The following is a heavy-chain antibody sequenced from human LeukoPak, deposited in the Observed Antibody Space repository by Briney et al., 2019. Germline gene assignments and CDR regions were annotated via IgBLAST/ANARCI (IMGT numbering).Heavy chain of an antibody. V-gene: IGHV4-61*02. CDR3: ASSSYYSDAFDI. CDR1: GGSISSGSYY. D-gene: IGHD3-10*01. Sequence: PSETLSLTCTVSGGSISSGSYYWSWIRQPAGKGLGWIGRIYTSGSTNYNPSLKGRVTISVDTSKNQFSLKLSSVTAADTAVYYCASSSYYSDAFDIWGQGTMVTVSS. CDR2: IYTSGST. J-gene: IGHJ3*02.